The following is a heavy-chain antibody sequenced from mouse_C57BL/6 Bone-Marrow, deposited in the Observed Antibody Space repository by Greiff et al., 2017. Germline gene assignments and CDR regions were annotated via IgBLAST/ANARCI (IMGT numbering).Heavy chain of an antibody. CDR1: GFNIKDDY. D-gene: IGHD2-5*01. J-gene: IGHJ1*03. CDR2: IYPETGDS. V-gene: IGHV14-4*01. Sequence: VQLQQSGAELVRPGASVKLSCTASGFNIKDDYMHWVKPRPEQGLEWIGWIYPETGDSAYASKFQGKAPITADTSSDTAYLQLNSLTSEDTAVYYCTKAYDSNLCRYFDVWGTGTTVTVSS. CDR3: TKAYDSNLCRYFDV.